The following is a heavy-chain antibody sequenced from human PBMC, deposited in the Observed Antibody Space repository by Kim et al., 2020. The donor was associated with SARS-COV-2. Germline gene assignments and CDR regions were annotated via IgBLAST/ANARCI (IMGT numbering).Heavy chain of an antibody. D-gene: IGHD5-18*01. J-gene: IGHJ4*02. CDR1: GGSISSYY. Sequence: SETLSLTCTVSGGSISSYYWSWIRQPPGKGLEWIGYIYYSGSTNYNPSLKSRVTISVDTSKNQFSLKLSSVTAADTAMYYCAGTRGYSYGYLRPLDYWGQGTLVTVSS. CDR2: IYYSGST. V-gene: IGHV4-59*08. CDR3: AGTRGYSYGYLRPLDY.